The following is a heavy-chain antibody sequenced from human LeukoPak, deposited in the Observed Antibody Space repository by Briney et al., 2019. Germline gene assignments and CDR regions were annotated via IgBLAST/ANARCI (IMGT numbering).Heavy chain of an antibody. D-gene: IGHD4-17*01. V-gene: IGHV3-7*01. CDR3: STDPRSLLY. Sequence: GGSLRLSCAASGFTFSSYWMNWVRQAPGKGLEWVANIKQDGSEKYYVDSVKGRLTISRDNAKNSLYLQMNSLRAEDTAVYYCSTDPRSLLYWGHGTLVTVSS. J-gene: IGHJ4*01. CDR1: GFTFSSYW. CDR2: IKQDGSEK.